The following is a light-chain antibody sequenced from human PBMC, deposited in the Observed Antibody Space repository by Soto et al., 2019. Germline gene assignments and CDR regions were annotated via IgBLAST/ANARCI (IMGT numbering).Light chain of an antibody. V-gene: IGKV4-1*01. CDR3: QQYYRPWT. J-gene: IGKJ1*01. CDR1: QSVLYSSNNKNY. CDR2: WES. Sequence: DIVMTQSPDSLAVSLGERATINCKSSQSVLYSSNNKNYLAWYQQKPGQPPTLLIYWESTRESGVPDRFSGSGSGTDFTLTISSLQAEDVAVYYCQQYYRPWTFGQGTKVEIK.